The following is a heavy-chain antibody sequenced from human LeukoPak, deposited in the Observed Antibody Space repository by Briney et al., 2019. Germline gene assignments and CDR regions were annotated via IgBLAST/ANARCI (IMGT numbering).Heavy chain of an antibody. D-gene: IGHD3-3*01. Sequence: PGGSLRLSCAASGFTFSSYSMNWVRQAPGKGLEWVSSISSSSSYIYFADSVKGRFTISRDNAKNSLYLQMNSLRAEDTAVYYCASTIGNDAFDIWGQGTMVTVSS. CDR3: ASTIGNDAFDI. CDR1: GFTFSSYS. CDR2: ISSSSSYI. V-gene: IGHV3-21*01. J-gene: IGHJ3*02.